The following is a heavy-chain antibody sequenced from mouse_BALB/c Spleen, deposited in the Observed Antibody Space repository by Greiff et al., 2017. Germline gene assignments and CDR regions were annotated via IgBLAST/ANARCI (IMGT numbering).Heavy chain of an antibody. CDR3: AREGGMITTHPFDY. V-gene: IGHV5-6-5*01. J-gene: IGHJ2*01. Sequence: EVQLQESGGGLVKPGGSLKLSCAASGFTFSSYAMSWVRQTPEKRLEWVASISSGGSTYYPDSVKGRFTISRDNARNILYLQMSSLRSEDTAMYYCAREGGMITTHPFDYWGQGTTLTVSS. CDR2: ISSGGST. D-gene: IGHD2-4*01. CDR1: GFTFSSYA.